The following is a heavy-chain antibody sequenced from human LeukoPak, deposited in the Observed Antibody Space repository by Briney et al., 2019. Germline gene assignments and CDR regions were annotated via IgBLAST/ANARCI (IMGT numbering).Heavy chain of an antibody. CDR2: ISGRGTDT. V-gene: IGHV3-23*01. D-gene: IGHD5-18*01. CDR3: AKGAFPTAMVTPYFDY. Sequence: PGGSLRLSCAASGFTFSSYAMSWFRQAPGKGLQWVSTISGRGTDTYYADSVKGRFIISRDNSNSTLSLQMSSLRAEDTAVYYCAKGAFPTAMVTPYFDYWGQGALVTVSS. CDR1: GFTFSSYA. J-gene: IGHJ4*02.